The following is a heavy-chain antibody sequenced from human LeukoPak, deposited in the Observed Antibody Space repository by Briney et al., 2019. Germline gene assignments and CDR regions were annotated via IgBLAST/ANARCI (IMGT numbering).Heavy chain of an antibody. D-gene: IGHD5-18*01. CDR3: ARYRYTSRWFDP. J-gene: IGHJ5*02. CDR2: IYYSGST. V-gene: IGHV4-61*01. Sequence: SETLSLTCTVSGGSVSSGSYYWSWIRQPPGKGLEWIGYIYYSGSTNYSPSLKSRVTISVDTSKNQFSLKLSSVTAADTAVYYCARYRYTSRWFDPWGQGTLVTVSS. CDR1: GGSVSSGSYY.